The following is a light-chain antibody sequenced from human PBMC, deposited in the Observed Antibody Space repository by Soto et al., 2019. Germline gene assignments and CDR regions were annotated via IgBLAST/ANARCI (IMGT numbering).Light chain of an antibody. CDR1: KLGDKY. J-gene: IGLJ2*01. CDR2: QDN. V-gene: IGLV3-1*01. Sequence: SYELTQPPSVSVSPGQTASITCSGDKLGDKYACWYQQKPGQSPVLVIYQDNKRPSGIPERFSGSNSGNTATLTISGTQAVDEADYYGQAWDSRTEVFGGGTKLTVL. CDR3: QAWDSRTEV.